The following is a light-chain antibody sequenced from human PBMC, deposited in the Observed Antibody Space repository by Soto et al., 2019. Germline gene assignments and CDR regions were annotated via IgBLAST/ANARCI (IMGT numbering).Light chain of an antibody. V-gene: IGLV2-8*01. CDR3: SSHAGSKNYV. Sequence: QSVLTQPPSASGSPGQSVTISCTGTSSDVGGHPYVSWYQQHPGKAPKLMTYEVSKRPSGVPARFSGSKSGNTASLTVSGLQAEDEADYYCSSHAGSKNYVFGTGTKVTVL. J-gene: IGLJ1*01. CDR2: EVS. CDR1: SSDVGGHPY.